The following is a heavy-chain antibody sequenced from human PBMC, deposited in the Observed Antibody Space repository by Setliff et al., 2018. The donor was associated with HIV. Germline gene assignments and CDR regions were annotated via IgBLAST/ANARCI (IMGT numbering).Heavy chain of an antibody. CDR1: GDSMRNQY. CDR2: IYYDGST. CDR3: ARLMVSDYYHNSGPRGYFDY. Sequence: SETLSLTCSVSGDSMRNQYWNWIRQSPGKGLELIGSIYYDGSTSTNANPSFKSRVTFSVDTSKNQFSLKLGSMTAADTAVYYCARLMVSDYYHNSGPRGYFDYWGQGKMVTVSS. J-gene: IGHJ4*02. D-gene: IGHD3-22*01. V-gene: IGHV4-59*11.